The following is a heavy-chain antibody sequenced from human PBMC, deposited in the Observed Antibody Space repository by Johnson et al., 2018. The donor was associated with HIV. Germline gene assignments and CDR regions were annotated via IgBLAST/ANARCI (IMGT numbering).Heavy chain of an antibody. J-gene: IGHJ3*02. D-gene: IGHD3-10*01. CDR3: AKDLNVGELFFPTHDAFDI. CDR1: HLTFGAYA. CDR2: ASYDGSNK. V-gene: IGHV3-30*18. Sequence: QVQLVESGGGVVQPGKSLRLSCAASHLTFGAYAIHWVRLAPGKGLEWVAVASYDGSNKYYADSVKGRFTISRDNSKNTLYLQMNSLRAEDTAIYYCAKDLNVGELFFPTHDAFDIWGQGTTVTVSS.